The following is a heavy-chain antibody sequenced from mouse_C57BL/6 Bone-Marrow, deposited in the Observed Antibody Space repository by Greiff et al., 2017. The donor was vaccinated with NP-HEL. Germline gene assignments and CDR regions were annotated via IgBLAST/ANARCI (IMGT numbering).Heavy chain of an antibody. CDR1: GYTFTDYN. D-gene: IGHD2-5*01. V-gene: IGHV1-22*01. Sequence: EVQLQQSGPELVKPGASVKMSCKASGYTFTDYNMHWVKQSHGKSLEWIGYINPNNGGTSYNQKFKGKATLTVNTSSSTAYMELRSLTSEDSAVYDCARPAYYSNCDWYFDVWGTGTTVTVSS. J-gene: IGHJ1*03. CDR2: INPNNGGT. CDR3: ARPAYYSNCDWYFDV.